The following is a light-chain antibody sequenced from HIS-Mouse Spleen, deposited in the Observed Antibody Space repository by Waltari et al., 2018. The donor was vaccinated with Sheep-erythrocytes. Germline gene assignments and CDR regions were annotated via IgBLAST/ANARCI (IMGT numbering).Light chain of an antibody. J-gene: IGLJ2*01. V-gene: IGLV3-1*01. Sequence: SYELTQPPSVSVSPGQTASITCSGHNLGDTHACWYQQKPGRSPVLVIYQESKRPSGIPERFSGSNSGNTATLTISGTQAMDEADYYCQAWDSSTAVFGGGTKLTVL. CDR3: QAWDSSTAV. CDR2: QES. CDR1: NLGDTH.